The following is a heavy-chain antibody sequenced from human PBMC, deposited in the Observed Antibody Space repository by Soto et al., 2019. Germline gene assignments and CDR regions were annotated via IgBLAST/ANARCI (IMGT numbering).Heavy chain of an antibody. CDR3: AREIPWNQGYFDY. V-gene: IGHV3-48*01. J-gene: IGHJ4*02. D-gene: IGHD1-1*01. CDR2: ISSSSSTI. Sequence: GGSLRLSCAASGFTFSSYSMNWVRQAPGKGLEWVSYISSSSSTIYYADSVKGRFTISRDNAKNSLYLQMNSLRAEDTAVYYCAREIPWNQGYFDYWGQGTLVTVSS. CDR1: GFTFSSYS.